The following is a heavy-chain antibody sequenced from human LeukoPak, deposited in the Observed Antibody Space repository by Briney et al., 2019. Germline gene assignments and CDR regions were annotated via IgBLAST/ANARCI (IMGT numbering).Heavy chain of an antibody. CDR1: GFTFSSYG. D-gene: IGHD3-22*01. J-gene: IGHJ4*02. CDR2: IRYDGSNK. Sequence: GGSLRLSCAASGFTFSSYGMHWVRQAPGKGLEWVAFIRYDGSNKYYADSVKGRFTISRDNSKNTLYLQMNSLRAEDTAVYYCAKLNNYYDSSGYYGGFGYWGQGTLVTVSS. V-gene: IGHV3-30*02. CDR3: AKLNNYYDSSGYYGGFGY.